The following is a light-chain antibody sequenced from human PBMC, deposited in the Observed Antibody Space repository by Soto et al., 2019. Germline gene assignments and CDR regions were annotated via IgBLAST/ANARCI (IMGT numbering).Light chain of an antibody. V-gene: IGLV1-47*01. CDR2: KNN. J-gene: IGLJ3*02. CDR3: AAWDDSLSAWV. CDR1: SYNVGKNL. Sequence: QSVLTQPPSASGTPGQRVTISCSGGSYNVGKNLVYWYQQRPGTAPKLIIFKNNQRPSGVPDRFSGSNSGSSASLAISGRRSEDEADYFCAAWDDSLSAWVFGGGTKLTVL.